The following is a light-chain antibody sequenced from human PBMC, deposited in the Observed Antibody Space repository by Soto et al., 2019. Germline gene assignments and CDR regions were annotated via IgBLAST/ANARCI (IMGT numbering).Light chain of an antibody. Sequence: DIQMTQSPSSLSASVGDRVTITCQASQDISNYLNWYQQKPGKAPKLLIYDASNLETGVPSRFSGSGSGTDFTFTISGLQHEDIETYYCQQYDSLHLTLGPGTKVDFK. J-gene: IGKJ3*01. V-gene: IGKV1-33*01. CDR1: QDISNY. CDR2: DAS. CDR3: QQYDSLHLT.